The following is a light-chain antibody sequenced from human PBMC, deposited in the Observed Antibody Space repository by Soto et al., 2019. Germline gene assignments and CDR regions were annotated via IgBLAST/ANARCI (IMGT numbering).Light chain of an antibody. J-gene: IGKJ2*01. CDR2: DAS. V-gene: IGKV3-11*01. Sequence: EIVLTQSPATLSLSPGVRATLSCRASQSVSSYLAWYQQKPGQAPRLLIYDASNRATGIPARFSGSGAGTDVTLTISSLEPEDFAVYYCQRRSNWPPGTFGQGTKLEIK. CDR3: QRRSNWPPGT. CDR1: QSVSSY.